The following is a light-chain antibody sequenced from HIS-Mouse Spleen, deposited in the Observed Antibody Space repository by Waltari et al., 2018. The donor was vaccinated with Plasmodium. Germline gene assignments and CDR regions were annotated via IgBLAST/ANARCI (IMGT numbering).Light chain of an antibody. Sequence: DIQMTQSPSSLSASVGDRVTITCRASQSISSYLNWYQQKTGKAPNLLIYASASLQSGVPVMFSGSGSGTDFTLTISSLQPEDFATYYCQQSYSTWTFGQGTKVEIK. CDR2: ASA. CDR3: QQSYSTWT. J-gene: IGKJ1*01. CDR1: QSISSY. V-gene: IGKV1-39*01.